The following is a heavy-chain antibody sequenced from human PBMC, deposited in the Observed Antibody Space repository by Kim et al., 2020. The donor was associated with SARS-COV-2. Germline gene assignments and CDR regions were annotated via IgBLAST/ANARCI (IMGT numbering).Heavy chain of an antibody. CDR3: ARAGFRQWLDY. D-gene: IGHD6-19*01. CDR1: GDSIRSFY. CDR2: IYHSGVT. J-gene: IGHJ4*02. V-gene: IGHV4-59*01. Sequence: SETLSLTCNVSGDSIRSFYWSWIRQPPGKRLEWIGYIYHSGVTNYNPSLKSRVTISVDTSKNQFSLKLHSVTAADTAVYYCARAGFRQWLDYWGQGILVAVSS.